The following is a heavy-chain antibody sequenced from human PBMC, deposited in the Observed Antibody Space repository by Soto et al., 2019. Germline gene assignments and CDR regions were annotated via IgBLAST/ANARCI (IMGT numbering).Heavy chain of an antibody. CDR3: ARGPIFPGATSWLDP. V-gene: IGHV1-69*01. CDR2: IIPMTGTP. CDR1: GGIFSSFS. D-gene: IGHD1-1*01. J-gene: IGHJ5*02. Sequence: QVQLVQSGAEVKTPGTSVEVSCKASGGIFSSFSITWVRQVPGHGLEWMGGIIPMTGTPNYAEKFQGRLTLTADASTRTAYLVLSRLKSEDTAVYYCARGPIFPGATSWLDPWGQGTVVIVSS.